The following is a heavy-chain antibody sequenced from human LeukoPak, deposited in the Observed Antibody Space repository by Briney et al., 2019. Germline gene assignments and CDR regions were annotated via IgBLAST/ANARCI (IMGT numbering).Heavy chain of an antibody. J-gene: IGHJ4*02. Sequence: SETLSLTCTVSGGSLSSGDYYWSWIRQPPGKGLEWIGYIYYSGSTYYNPSLKSRVTISVDTSKNQFSLKLSSVTAADTAVYYCARADIAMVHFDYWGQGTLVTVSS. CDR3: ARADIAMVHFDY. V-gene: IGHV4-30-4*08. D-gene: IGHD5-18*01. CDR2: IYYSGST. CDR1: GGSLSSGDYY.